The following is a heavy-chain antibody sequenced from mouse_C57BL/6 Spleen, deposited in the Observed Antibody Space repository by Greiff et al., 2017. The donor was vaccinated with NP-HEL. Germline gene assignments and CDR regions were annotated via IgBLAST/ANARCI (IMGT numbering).Heavy chain of an antibody. J-gene: IGHJ4*01. CDR1: GFTFSSYA. Sequence: EVKLMESGGGLVKPGGSLKLSCAASGFTFSSYAMSWVRQTPEKRLEWVATISDGGSYTYYPDNVKGRFTISRDNAKNNLYLQMSHLKSEDTAMYYCAREGTVVSAMDYWGQGTSVTVSS. V-gene: IGHV5-4*01. D-gene: IGHD1-1*01. CDR3: AREGTVVSAMDY. CDR2: ISDGGSYT.